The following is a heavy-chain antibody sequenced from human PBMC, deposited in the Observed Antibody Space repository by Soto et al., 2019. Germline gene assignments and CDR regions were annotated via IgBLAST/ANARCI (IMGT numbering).Heavy chain of an antibody. D-gene: IGHD2-21*02. V-gene: IGHV1-8*01. CDR2: MNPKSGNT. Sequence: ASVKVSCKASGYTFTSYDINWVRQATGQGLEWVGWMNPKSGNTGYAQNFQGRVTITTDTSISTAYMEQSSLRSEDTAVYYCARGLAYCGGDCYSNIWGQGTMVTVSS. CDR1: GYTFTSYD. J-gene: IGHJ3*02. CDR3: ARGLAYCGGDCYSNI.